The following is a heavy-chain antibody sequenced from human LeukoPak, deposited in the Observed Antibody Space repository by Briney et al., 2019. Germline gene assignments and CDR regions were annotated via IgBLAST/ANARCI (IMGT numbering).Heavy chain of an antibody. J-gene: IGHJ4*02. V-gene: IGHV1-18*04. Sequence: ASVKVSCKASGYTFTDYYINWVRQAPGQGLEWIGWINPNSGDTNYAQNLQGRLTMTTDTSTSTAYMELRSLRSDDTAVYYCASAAGGGSYRYRLDYWGQGTLVTVSS. CDR2: INPNSGDT. D-gene: IGHD3-16*02. CDR1: GYTFTDYY. CDR3: ASAAGGGSYRYRLDY.